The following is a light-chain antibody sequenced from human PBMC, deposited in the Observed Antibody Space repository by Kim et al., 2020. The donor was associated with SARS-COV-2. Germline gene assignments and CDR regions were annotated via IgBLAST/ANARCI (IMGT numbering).Light chain of an antibody. V-gene: IGKV3-20*01. J-gene: IGKJ1*01. Sequence: EIVLTQSPGTLSLSPGERATLSCRASQSVSSSYLAWYQQKPGHAPRLLIYGASSRATGIPDRFSGSGSGTDFTLTISRLEPEDFAVYYCQQYGSLPPWTFGQGTKVDIK. CDR2: GAS. CDR1: QSVSSSY. CDR3: QQYGSLPPWT.